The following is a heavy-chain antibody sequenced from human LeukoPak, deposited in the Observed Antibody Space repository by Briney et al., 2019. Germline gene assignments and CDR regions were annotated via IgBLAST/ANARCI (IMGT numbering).Heavy chain of an antibody. V-gene: IGHV4-39*07. CDR2: IYYSGST. CDR3: ARLHPWITSGGVGHAFDI. J-gene: IGHJ3*02. D-gene: IGHD3-16*01. CDR1: GGSISSSSYY. Sequence: PETLSLTCTVSGGSISSSSYYWGWIRQPPGKGLEWIGSIYYSGSTYYNPSLKSRVTISVDTSKNQFSLKLSSVTAADTAVYYCARLHPWITSGGVGHAFDIWGQGTMVTVSS.